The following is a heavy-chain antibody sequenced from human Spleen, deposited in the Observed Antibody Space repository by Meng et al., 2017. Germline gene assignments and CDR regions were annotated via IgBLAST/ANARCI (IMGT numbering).Heavy chain of an antibody. CDR1: GYTFTGYY. J-gene: IGHJ4*02. V-gene: IGHV1-2*06. CDR2: INPNSGGT. CDR3: ARHSSGWNLFDY. D-gene: IGHD6-19*01. Sequence: VQLVQAGAEVKKPGASGKVSCKASGYTFTGYYMHWVRQAPGQGLEWMGRINPNSGGTNYAQKFQGRVTMTRDTSISTAYMELSRLRSDDTAVYYCARHSSGWNLFDYWGQGTLVTVSS.